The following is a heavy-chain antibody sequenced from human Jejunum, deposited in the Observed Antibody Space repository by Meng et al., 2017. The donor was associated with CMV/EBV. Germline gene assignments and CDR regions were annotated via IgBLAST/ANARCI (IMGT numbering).Heavy chain of an antibody. Sequence: SYDMHWVRQAAGKGLEWVSVSGTAGDTYYAGAVKGRFTISRENAKNSLYLQMNSLTAGDTAVYYCARDAGYSTSVGYSYYNGMDVWGQGTTVTVSS. CDR1: SYD. J-gene: IGHJ6*02. D-gene: IGHD6-13*01. V-gene: IGHV3-13*01. CDR3: ARDAGYSTSVGYSYYNGMDV. CDR2: SGTAGDT.